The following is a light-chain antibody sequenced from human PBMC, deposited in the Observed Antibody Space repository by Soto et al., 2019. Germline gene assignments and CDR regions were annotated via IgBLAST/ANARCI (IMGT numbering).Light chain of an antibody. CDR3: QQCGSSPWT. J-gene: IGKJ1*01. CDR2: DSS. CDR1: QSLSSNF. Sequence: MVLTQSPATLSLSAWERATLYVSASQSLSSNFLAWYQQKPGQPPRLLIYDSSTRATGFPDRFSGSGSGTDFTLTIIRLEPEDFAVYYCQQCGSSPWTFGQGTKVDI. V-gene: IGKV3-20*01.